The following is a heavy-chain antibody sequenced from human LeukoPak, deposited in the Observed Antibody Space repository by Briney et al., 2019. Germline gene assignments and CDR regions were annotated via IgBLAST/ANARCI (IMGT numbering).Heavy chain of an antibody. CDR1: GYIFTGYY. D-gene: IGHD3-9*01. J-gene: IGHJ3*02. CDR2: INPNSGDT. V-gene: IGHV1-2*02. CDR3: ARDMHYDILTGYFLPRGLAAFDI. Sequence: ASVKVSCKASGYIFTGYYMHWVRQAPGQGLEWMGWINPNSGDTNYAQKFQGRVTMTRDTSISTAYMELRSLRSDDTAVYYCARDMHYDILTGYFLPRGLAAFDIWGQGTMVTVSS.